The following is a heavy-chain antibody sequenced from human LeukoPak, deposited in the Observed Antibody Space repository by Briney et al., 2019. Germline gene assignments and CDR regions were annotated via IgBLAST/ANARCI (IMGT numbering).Heavy chain of an antibody. J-gene: IGHJ4*02. D-gene: IGHD3-3*01. CDR1: GFTFSNYA. CDR2: TSYDGSNK. V-gene: IGHV3-30-3*01. CDR3: ARDVSHDFWSGYPVY. Sequence: PGRSLRLSCAASGFTFSNYAMHWVRQAPGKGLEWAAVTSYDGSNKYYADSVKGRFTISRDNSRNTLYLQMNSLRAEDTAVYYCARDVSHDFWSGYPVYWGQGTLVTVSS.